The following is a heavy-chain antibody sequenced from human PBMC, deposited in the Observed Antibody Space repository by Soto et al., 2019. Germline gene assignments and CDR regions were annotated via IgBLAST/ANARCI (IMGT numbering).Heavy chain of an antibody. CDR3: ARDGPRDTAIDRYYYYYGIDF. J-gene: IGHJ6*02. Sequence: GGSLRLSCAASGFTVSSNYMSWVRQAPGKGLEWVSVIYSGGSTYYADSVKGRFTISRDNSKNTLYLQMNSLRAEDTAVYYCARDGPRDTAIDRYYYYYGIDFWGQGTTVTVSS. D-gene: IGHD5-18*01. V-gene: IGHV3-66*01. CDR2: IYSGGST. CDR1: GFTVSSNY.